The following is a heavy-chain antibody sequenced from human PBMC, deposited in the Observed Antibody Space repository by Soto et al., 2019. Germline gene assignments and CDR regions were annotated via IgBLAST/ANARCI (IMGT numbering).Heavy chain of an antibody. V-gene: IGHV4-59*01. CDR3: ARMRGLGEISPYFDS. CDR2: IYYSGRT. J-gene: IGHJ4*02. Sequence: QVQLQESGPGLVKPSETLSLTCSISGGSISDYQWSWIRQPPGKGLEWIGYIYYSGRTNYNPSLKSRVTISLDTSTKQFSLRLRSVTAADTAVYYCARMRGLGEISPYFDSWGQGALVTVSS. CDR1: GGSISDYQ. D-gene: IGHD3-16*02.